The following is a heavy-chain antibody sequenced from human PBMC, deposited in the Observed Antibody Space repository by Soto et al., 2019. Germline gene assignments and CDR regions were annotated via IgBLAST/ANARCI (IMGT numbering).Heavy chain of an antibody. CDR2: VSQTGGP. V-gene: IGHV4-34*01. J-gene: IGHJ5*02. CDR3: APGLPCRGVVGTRAIPGREFWCDP. CDR1: GGERCAEFY. Sequence: ETLCITCPVSGGERCAEFYCTWIRQSPGTGLEWIGEVSQTGGPNYTPSLKSRVAMSVDSSKNRISLNLTSVTAAETGLYYSAPGLPCRGVVGTRAIPGREFWCDPCGRGSLVIVSS. D-gene: IGHD2-2*01.